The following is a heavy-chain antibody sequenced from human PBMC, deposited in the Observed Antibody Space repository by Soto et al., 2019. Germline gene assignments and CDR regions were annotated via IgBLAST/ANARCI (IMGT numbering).Heavy chain of an antibody. V-gene: IGHV3-23*01. D-gene: IGHD6-19*01. J-gene: IGHJ4*02. CDR3: AKSNGWYAEFDY. Sequence: EVQLLESGGGLVQPGGSRKPSCAPSGFTFTSNARTGFRQAPGKGLEWVSAISGSGGSTYYADSVKGRFTFSRDNSKNTLYLQMNSLRAEDTAVYYCAKSNGWYAEFDYWGQGTLVTVSS. CDR2: ISGSGGST. CDR1: GFTFTSNA.